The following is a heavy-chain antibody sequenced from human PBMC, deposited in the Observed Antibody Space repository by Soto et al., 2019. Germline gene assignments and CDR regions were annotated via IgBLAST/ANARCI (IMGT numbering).Heavy chain of an antibody. CDR1: GLTFSNYA. D-gene: IGHD3-10*01. Sequence: GGSLRLSCEASGLTFSNYAMSWVRQAPGKGLEWVSSISNSGGSTYYADSVKGRFTISRDNCKNTLYLQMNSLRAEDTAVYYCAHRNYYGSGNFGDWVYFDYWGQGTLVTVSS. CDR2: ISNSGGST. V-gene: IGHV3-23*01. J-gene: IGHJ4*02. CDR3: AHRNYYGSGNFGDWVYFDY.